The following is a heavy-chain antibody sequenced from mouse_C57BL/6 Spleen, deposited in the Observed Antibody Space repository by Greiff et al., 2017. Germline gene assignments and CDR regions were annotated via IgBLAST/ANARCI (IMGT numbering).Heavy chain of an antibody. CDR1: GYTFTSYW. V-gene: IGHV1-52*01. CDR3: ARNYGSLYYFDY. J-gene: IGHJ2*01. D-gene: IGHD1-1*01. Sequence: VQLQQPGAELVRPGSSVKLSCKASGYTFTSYWMHWVKQRPIQGLEWIGNIDPSDSETHYNQKFKDKATLTVDKSSSTAYMQLSSLTSEDSAVYYCARNYGSLYYFDYWGQGTTVTVSS. CDR2: IDPSDSET.